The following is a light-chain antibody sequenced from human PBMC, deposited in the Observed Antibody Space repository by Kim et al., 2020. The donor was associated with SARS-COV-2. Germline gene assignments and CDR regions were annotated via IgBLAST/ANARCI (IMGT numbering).Light chain of an antibody. CDR1: QSVSSY. V-gene: IGKV3-11*01. CDR2: DAS. CDR3: QQRSNWPPT. J-gene: IGKJ1*01. Sequence: VSPGDIATRSCRASQSVSSYLAWYQQKPGQAPRLLIYDASNRATGIPARFSGSGSGTDFTLTISSLEPEDFAVYYCQQRSNWPPTFGQGTKVDIK.